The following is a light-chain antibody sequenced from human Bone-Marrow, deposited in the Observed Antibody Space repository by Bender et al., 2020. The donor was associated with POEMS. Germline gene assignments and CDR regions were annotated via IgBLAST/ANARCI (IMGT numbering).Light chain of an antibody. CDR1: SSNIGAHA. CDR3: SSYAGSRVFWV. CDR2: SSH. V-gene: IGLV1-44*01. Sequence: QSVLTQPPSASGTPGQRVTISCSGGSSNIGAHAVNWYQHLPGTAPKLLIYSSHRRPSGVSNRFSGSKSGNTASLTIFGLQAEDEAQYYCSSYAGSRVFWVFGGGTRLTVL. J-gene: IGLJ3*02.